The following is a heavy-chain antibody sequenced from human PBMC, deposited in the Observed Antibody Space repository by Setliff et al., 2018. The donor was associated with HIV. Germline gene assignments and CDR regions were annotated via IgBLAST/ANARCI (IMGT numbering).Heavy chain of an antibody. CDR1: GYTLSTYG. V-gene: IGHV1-18*01. Sequence: GASVKVSCKASGYTLSTYGISWVRQAPGQGLEWMGWISAHSGYAKSAQKFQGRVTMDTDTSTNTAYMELKSLRSDDTAVYYCARDSGMAVVGTWRRLDPWGQGTLVTVSS. CDR3: ARDSGMAVVGTWRRLDP. D-gene: IGHD6-19*01. J-gene: IGHJ5*02. CDR2: ISAHSGYA.